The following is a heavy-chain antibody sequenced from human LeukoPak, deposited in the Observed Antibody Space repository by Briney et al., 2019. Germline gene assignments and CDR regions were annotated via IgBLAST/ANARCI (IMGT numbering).Heavy chain of an antibody. V-gene: IGHV4-34*01. CDR3: ASAQLQSSYYFDY. CDR1: GGPFSGYY. D-gene: IGHD4-11*01. CDR2: INHSGST. Sequence: SETLSLTCAVYGGPFSGYYWSWIRQPPGKGLEWIGEINHSGSTNYNPSLKSRVTISVDTSKNQFSLKLSSVTAADTAVYYCASAQLQSSYYFDYWGQGTLVTVSS. J-gene: IGHJ4*02.